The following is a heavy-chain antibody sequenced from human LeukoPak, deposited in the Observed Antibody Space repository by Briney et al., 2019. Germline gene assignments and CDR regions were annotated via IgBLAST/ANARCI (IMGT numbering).Heavy chain of an antibody. D-gene: IGHD6-19*01. CDR3: ARGSVAGTHYFDY. V-gene: IGHV3-23*01. J-gene: IGHJ4*02. CDR1: GFTFSSYS. CDR2: ISGSGGST. Sequence: GGSLGLSCAASGFTFSSYSMNWVRQAPGRGLVWVSAISGSGGSTYYADSVKGRFTISRDNSKNTLYLQMNSLRAEDTAVYYCARGSVAGTHYFDYWGQGTLVTVSS.